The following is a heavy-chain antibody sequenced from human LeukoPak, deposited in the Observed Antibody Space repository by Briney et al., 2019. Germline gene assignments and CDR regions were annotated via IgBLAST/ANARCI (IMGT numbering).Heavy chain of an antibody. V-gene: IGHV4-61*09. CDR2: IFTSGST. Sequence: SQTLSLTCTVSGGSISSGHNYWGWDRQPAGKGREWIGHIFTSGSTNDNPSHRSRVTISVDTTKNQFSLRLSSVTATDTAVYYCASLMEGMGGKGHWGQGTPVTAAS. CDR1: GGSISSGHNY. J-gene: IGHJ4*02. CDR3: ASLMEGMGGKGH. D-gene: IGHD3-16*01.